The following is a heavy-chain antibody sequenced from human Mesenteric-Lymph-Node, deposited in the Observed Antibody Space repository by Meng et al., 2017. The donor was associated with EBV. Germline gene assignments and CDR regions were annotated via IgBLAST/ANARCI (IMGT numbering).Heavy chain of an antibody. D-gene: IGHD6-19*01. V-gene: IGHV3-23*01. CDR3: ADEPGVPGSWITGAY. CDR2: ISAGGGST. CDR1: EFTFSSHA. J-gene: IGHJ4*02. Sequence: EVQLLESGGGLGQPGGSLGLSCVASEFTFSSHAMSWVRQAPGKGLEWVSAISAGGGSTYYADSVKGRFTISRDNSRNTLYLQMNSLRAEDTAVYYCADEPGVPGSWITGAYWGQGTLVTVSS.